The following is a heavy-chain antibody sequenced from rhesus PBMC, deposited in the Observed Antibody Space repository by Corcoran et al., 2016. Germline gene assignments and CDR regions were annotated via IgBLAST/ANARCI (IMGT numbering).Heavy chain of an antibody. CDR2: IYGSGGSN. CDR3: ARGPSSYGLDY. Sequence: QVQLQESGPGLVKPSETLSLTCAVSGYSISSVYYWNWIRQPPGKGLEGMWGEGVGTIYGSGGSNDLTPSLKSRVTPSVDTSKNQFSLKLSSVTAADTAVYYCARGPSSYGLDYWGQGVLVTVSS. V-gene: IGHV4S14*01. D-gene: IGHD6-43*01. J-gene: IGHJ4*01. CDR1: GYSISSVYY.